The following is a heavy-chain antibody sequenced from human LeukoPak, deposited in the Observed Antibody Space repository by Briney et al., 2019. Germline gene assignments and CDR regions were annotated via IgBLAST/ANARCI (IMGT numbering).Heavy chain of an antibody. CDR3: ARDFVAPSPFWDY. CDR2: ISYDGSNK. CDR1: GFTFSSYA. D-gene: IGHD2-21*01. J-gene: IGHJ4*02. V-gene: IGHV3-30-3*01. Sequence: GGSLRLSCAASGFTFSSYAMHWVRQAPGKGLEWVAVISYDGSNKYYADSVKGRFTISRDNSKNTLYLQMNSLRAEDTAVYYCARDFVAPSPFWDYWGQGTLVTVSS.